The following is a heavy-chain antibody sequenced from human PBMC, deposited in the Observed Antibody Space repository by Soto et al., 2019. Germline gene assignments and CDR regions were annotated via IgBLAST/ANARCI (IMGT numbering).Heavy chain of an antibody. D-gene: IGHD6-6*01. CDR1: GGTFSSYA. CDR3: ARDLAHSSSPVPYYFDS. CDR2: IIPIFGTA. J-gene: IGHJ4*02. V-gene: IGHV1-69*01. Sequence: QVQLVQSGAEVKKPGYSVKVSCKASGGTFSSYAISWVRQAPGQGLEWMGGIIPIFGTANYAQKFQGRVTITADEYTSTAYMELSSLRSEDTAVYYCARDLAHSSSPVPYYFDSWGQGTLVTVSS.